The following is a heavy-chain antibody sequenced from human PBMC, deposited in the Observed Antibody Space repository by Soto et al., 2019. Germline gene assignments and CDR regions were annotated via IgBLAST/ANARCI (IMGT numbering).Heavy chain of an antibody. V-gene: IGHV1-2*04. J-gene: IGHJ2*01. D-gene: IGHD3-3*01. CDR1: GYKFSDYY. CDR3: ARDSGIPGRFWFFDL. CDR2: VNPKRGDA. Sequence: QVQLVQSGAEVKKPGASVKVSCKASGYKFSDYYIHWVRQAPGQGLEWMGWVNPKRGDAIYAQMFQGWVTMTRDAALSTAYLEGSRLHSDETATYYCARDSGIPGRFWFFDLWGRGTLITVSS.